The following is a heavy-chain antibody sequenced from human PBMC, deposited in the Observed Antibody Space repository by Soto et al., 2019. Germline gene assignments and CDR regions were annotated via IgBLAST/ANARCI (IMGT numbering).Heavy chain of an antibody. V-gene: IGHV3-33*08. CDR1: GFTFSSYC. CDR3: ARDLGAFNYGSAYFDY. D-gene: IGHD3-10*01. Sequence: PXESLQISCAPSGFTFSSYCMRWVRQAPGKGLEWVAVIWYDGSNQYYADSVKGRFTISRDNSKNMLYLQMNSLRAEDTAVYYCARDLGAFNYGSAYFDYWGQGTPVTVSS. J-gene: IGHJ4*02. CDR2: IWYDGSNQ.